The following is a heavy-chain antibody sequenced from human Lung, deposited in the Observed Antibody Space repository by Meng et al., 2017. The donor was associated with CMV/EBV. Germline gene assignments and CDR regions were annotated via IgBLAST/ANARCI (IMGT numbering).Heavy chain of an antibody. Sequence: ASVXVSXXASGYTFTGYYMHWVRQAPGQGLEWMGWINPNSGGTNYAQKFQGRVTMTRDTSISTAYMELSRVKSDDTAVYYCARDGLALTQQLVPYGMDVWGQGTXVTVSS. CDR1: GYTFTGYY. J-gene: IGHJ6*02. V-gene: IGHV1-2*02. CDR2: INPNSGGT. CDR3: ARDGLALTQQLVPYGMDV. D-gene: IGHD6-13*01.